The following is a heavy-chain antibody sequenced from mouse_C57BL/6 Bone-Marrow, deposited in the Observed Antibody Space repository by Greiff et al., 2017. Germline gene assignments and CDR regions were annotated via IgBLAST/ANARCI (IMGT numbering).Heavy chain of an antibody. CDR2: INPNNGGT. V-gene: IGHV1-26*01. J-gene: IGHJ4*01. D-gene: IGHD2-4*01. CDR1: GYTFTDYY. CDR3: ARSYYDYDLAMDY. Sequence: VQLQQSGPELVKPGASVKISCKASGYTFTDYYMNWVKQSHGKSLEWIGDINPNNGGTSYNQKFKGKATLTVDKSSSTAYMELRSLTSEDSAVYYCARSYYDYDLAMDYWGQGTSVTVSS.